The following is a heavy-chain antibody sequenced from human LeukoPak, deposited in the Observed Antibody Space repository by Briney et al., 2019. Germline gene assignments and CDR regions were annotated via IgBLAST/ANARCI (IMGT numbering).Heavy chain of an antibody. CDR3: AKDGDHGDYEGYFDY. J-gene: IGHJ4*02. V-gene: IGHV3-23*01. D-gene: IGHD4-17*01. CDR1: GFTFNSYA. CDR2: ISGSGGST. Sequence: GGSLRLSCAASGFTFNSYAMSWVRQAPGKGLEWVSAISGSGGSTYYADSVKGRFTISRDNSKNTLYLQMNSLRAEDTAVYYCAKDGDHGDYEGYFDYWGQGTLVTVSS.